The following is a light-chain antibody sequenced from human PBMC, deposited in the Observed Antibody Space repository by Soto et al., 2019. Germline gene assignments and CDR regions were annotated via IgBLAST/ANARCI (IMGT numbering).Light chain of an antibody. J-gene: IGKJ4*01. CDR3: QQYDEWPLT. CDR2: DAF. Sequence: EKVMTQSPATLSVSPGERATLSCRASQNVKTRLAWYQQKPGQAPRLLIYDAFTRATGIPARFSGSASGTEFTLTISSLQSEDFAVYYCQQYDEWPLTFGGGTSVDIE. CDR1: QNVKTR. V-gene: IGKV3-15*01.